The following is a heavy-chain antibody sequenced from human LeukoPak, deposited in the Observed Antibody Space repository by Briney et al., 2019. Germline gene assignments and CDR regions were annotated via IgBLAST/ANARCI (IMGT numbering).Heavy chain of an antibody. Sequence: SQTLSLTCTVSGGSISSYYWSWIRQPAGKGLEWIGRIYTSGSTNYNPSLKSRVTMSVDTSKNQFSLKLSSVTAADTAVYYCARDCPPDVVGVGGLAAAGMSWFDPWGQGTLVTVSS. V-gene: IGHV4-4*07. CDR1: GGSISSYY. D-gene: IGHD6-13*01. CDR3: ARDCPPDVVGVGGLAAAGMSWFDP. J-gene: IGHJ5*02. CDR2: IYTSGST.